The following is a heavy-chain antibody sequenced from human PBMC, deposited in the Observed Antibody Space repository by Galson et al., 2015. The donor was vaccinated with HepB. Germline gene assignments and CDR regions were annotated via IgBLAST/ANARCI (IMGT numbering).Heavy chain of an antibody. CDR1: GDSVSSNSAA. D-gene: IGHD3-10*01. CDR3: AREGIFTVRGVILNYYGMDV. Sequence: CAISGDSVSSNSAAWNWIRQSPSRGLEWLGRTYYKSKWYNDYAVSVKSRITINPDTSQNQFSLQLRSVTPDDTAVYYCAREGIFTVRGVILNYYGMDVWGQGTTVSVSS. CDR2: TYYKSKWYN. J-gene: IGHJ6*02. V-gene: IGHV6-1*01.